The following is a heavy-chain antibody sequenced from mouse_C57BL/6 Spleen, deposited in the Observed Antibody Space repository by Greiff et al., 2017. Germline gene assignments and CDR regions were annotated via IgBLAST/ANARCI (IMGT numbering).Heavy chain of an antibody. CDR3: ARRRDYYGSGYYFDY. CDR1: GYTFTSYW. CDR2: IDPSDSYT. J-gene: IGHJ2*01. V-gene: IGHV1-59*01. Sequence: QVQLQQSGAELVRPGTSVKLSCKASGYTFTSYWMHWVKQRPGQGLEWIGVIDPSDSYTNYNQKFKGKATLTVDTSSSTAYMQLSSLTSEDSAVYYCARRRDYYGSGYYFDYWGQGTTLTVSS. D-gene: IGHD1-1*01.